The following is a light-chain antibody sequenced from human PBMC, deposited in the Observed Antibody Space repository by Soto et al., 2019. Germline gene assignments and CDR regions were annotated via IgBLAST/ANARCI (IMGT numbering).Light chain of an antibody. CDR3: AAWADSLNGMV. J-gene: IGLJ2*01. V-gene: IGLV1-44*01. Sequence: QSVLTQPPSASGTPGQRVTISCSGSSSNIGRNTVNWYQQLPGTAPKLLIYSDNQRPSGVPDRFSVSKSGTSVSLAISGLQSDDDADYYCAAWADSLNGMVFGGGTKLTVL. CDR2: SDN. CDR1: SSNIGRNT.